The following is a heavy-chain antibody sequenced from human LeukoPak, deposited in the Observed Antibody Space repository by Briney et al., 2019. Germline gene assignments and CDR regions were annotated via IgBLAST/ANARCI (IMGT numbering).Heavy chain of an antibody. V-gene: IGHV3-30*18. J-gene: IGHJ4*02. CDR1: GFTFSSYG. Sequence: GGSLRLSCAASGFTFSSYGMHWVRQAPGKGLEWVAVISYDGSNEYYADSVKGRFTISRDNSKNTLYLQMNSLRAEDTAVYYCAKRNDYGDYWGQGTLVTVSS. CDR3: AKRNDYGDY. CDR2: ISYDGSNE.